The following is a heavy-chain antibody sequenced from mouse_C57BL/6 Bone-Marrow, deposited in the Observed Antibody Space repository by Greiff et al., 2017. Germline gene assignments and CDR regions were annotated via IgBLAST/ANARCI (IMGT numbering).Heavy chain of an antibody. CDR1: GFNIKDDY. Sequence: EVQLQQSGAELVRPGASVKLSCTASGFNIKDDYMHWVKQRPEQGLEWIGWLDPENGDTEYASKFQGKATITADTSSNTAYLQLSSLTSEDTAVYYCTPYDSLDYWGQGTTLTGSS. CDR3: TPYDSLDY. CDR2: LDPENGDT. D-gene: IGHD2-12*01. J-gene: IGHJ2*01. V-gene: IGHV14-4*01.